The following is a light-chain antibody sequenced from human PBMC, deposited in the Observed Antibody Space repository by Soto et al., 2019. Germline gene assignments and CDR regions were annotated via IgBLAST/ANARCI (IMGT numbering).Light chain of an antibody. CDR2: EVT. CDR3: SSYTSSSTLYV. Sequence: HSALTQPASVSGSPGQSITISCTGTSSDVGGYNYVSWYQQHPGKAPKVMIYEVTNRPSGVSHRFSGSKSGNTASLTISGLQAEDEADYYCSSYTSSSTLYVFGTGTKVTVL. J-gene: IGLJ1*01. V-gene: IGLV2-14*01. CDR1: SSDVGGYNY.